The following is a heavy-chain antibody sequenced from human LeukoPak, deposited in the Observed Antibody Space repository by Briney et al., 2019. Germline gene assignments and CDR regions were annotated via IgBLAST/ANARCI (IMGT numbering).Heavy chain of an antibody. CDR3: ARGARRATIFGVVPPNWFDP. D-gene: IGHD3-3*01. V-gene: IGHV4-34*01. Sequence: PSETLSLTCAVYGGSFSGYYWSWIRQPPGKVLEWIGEINHSGSTNYNPSLKSRVTISVDTSKNQFSLKLSSVTAADTAVYYCARGARRATIFGVVPPNWFDPWGQGTLVTVSS. J-gene: IGHJ5*02. CDR1: GGSFSGYY. CDR2: INHSGST.